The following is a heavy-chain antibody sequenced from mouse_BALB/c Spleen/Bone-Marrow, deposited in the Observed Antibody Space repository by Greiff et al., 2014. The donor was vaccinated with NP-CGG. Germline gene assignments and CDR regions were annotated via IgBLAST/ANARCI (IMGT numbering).Heavy chain of an antibody. V-gene: IGHV14-3*02. CDR1: GFNIKDTY. D-gene: IGHD1-1*01. CDR2: IDPANGNT. CDR3: ARARDYGSSYYAMDY. Sequence: EVKLVESGAELVKPGASVKLSCTASGFNIKDTYMHWVKQRPEQGLEWIGRIDPANGNTKYDPKFQGKATITADTSSTTAYLQLNSLTSEDTAVYYCARARDYGSSYYAMDYWGQGTSVTVSS. J-gene: IGHJ4*01.